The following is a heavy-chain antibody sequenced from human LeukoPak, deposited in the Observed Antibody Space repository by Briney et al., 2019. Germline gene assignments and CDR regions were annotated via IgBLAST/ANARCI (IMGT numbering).Heavy chain of an antibody. Sequence: SETLSLTCTVSGGSINNYYWTWIRQAPGKGLEWIGYISDIGRTNYNPSLKSRVTISVDTSKNQFSLKLTSVTAVDTAVYYCARNQLGSGWHSSAYWGQGTLVTVSS. CDR3: ARNQLGSGWHSSAY. V-gene: IGHV4-59*01. CDR2: ISDIGRT. D-gene: IGHD6-19*01. J-gene: IGHJ4*02. CDR1: GGSINNYY.